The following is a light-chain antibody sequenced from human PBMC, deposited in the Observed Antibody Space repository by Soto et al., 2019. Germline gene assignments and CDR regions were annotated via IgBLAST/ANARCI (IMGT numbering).Light chain of an antibody. J-gene: IGKJ1*01. CDR2: AAS. V-gene: IGKV1-6*01. CDR1: QGIRNE. Sequence: AIQMTQSPSSLSASVGDRVTITCRASQGIRNELGWYQQRPGKAPKLLIYAASTLESGVPSRFSASGSGTDFTLTISSLRPEDFATYYCLRDSKYPRTFGQGTKVEIK. CDR3: LRDSKYPRT.